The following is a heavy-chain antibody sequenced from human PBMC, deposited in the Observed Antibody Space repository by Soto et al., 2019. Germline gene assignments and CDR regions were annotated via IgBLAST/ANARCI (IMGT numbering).Heavy chain of an antibody. CDR3: LRDDYDILTGYGYMDV. CDR2: IYYSGST. V-gene: IGHV4-59*11. Sequence: SETMSLTCTVSGGYISNHYWSWIRQPPGKRLEWIGYIYYSGSTNYNHSLKSRVTISVDTSKNQFYLKLSSVTAVDTAVYYCLRDDYDILTGYGYMDVWGKGTTVIVSS. CDR1: GGYISNHY. J-gene: IGHJ6*03. D-gene: IGHD3-9*01.